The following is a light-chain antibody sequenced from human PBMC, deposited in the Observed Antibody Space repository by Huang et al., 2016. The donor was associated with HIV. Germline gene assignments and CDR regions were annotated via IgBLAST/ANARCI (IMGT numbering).Light chain of an antibody. CDR1: QSVSSNY. V-gene: IGKV3-20*01. CDR2: GAS. Sequence: EIVLTQSPGTLALSPGERAPLSCRASQSVSSNYLAWYQQKPGQAPRLLFYGASSRATGIPDRFRGSGSGTDFTLTISRLEPEDLAVYYCQQYDSSPWTFGQGTKVEIK. CDR3: QQYDSSPWT. J-gene: IGKJ1*01.